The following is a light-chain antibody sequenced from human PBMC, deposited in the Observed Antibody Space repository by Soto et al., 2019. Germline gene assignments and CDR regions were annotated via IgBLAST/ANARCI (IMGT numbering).Light chain of an antibody. J-gene: IGKJ1*01. CDR3: QQSYSIPWT. Sequence: DIQMTQSPSSLSASVGDRVTITCRASQSISSYLNWYQQKPKKAPKVLIYAASSLQSGVPSRFSGSGSGTDFTRTISSLQPEDFATYYCQQSYSIPWTFGQGTKVEIK. CDR2: AAS. CDR1: QSISSY. V-gene: IGKV1-39*01.